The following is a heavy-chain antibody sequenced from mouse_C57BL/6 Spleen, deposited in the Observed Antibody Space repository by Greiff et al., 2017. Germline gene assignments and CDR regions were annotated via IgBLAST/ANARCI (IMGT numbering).Heavy chain of an antibody. CDR1: GYTFTSYW. Sequence: VQRVESGAELVKPGASVKLSCKASGYTFTSYWMQWVKQRPGQGLEWIGEIDPSDRYTDYKQKFKGKATLTVDTSSSTAYMQLSSLTSEDSAVYYCARYYYYGSSHFDYWGQGTTLTVSS. V-gene: IGHV1-50*01. J-gene: IGHJ2*01. D-gene: IGHD1-1*01. CDR3: ARYYYYGSSHFDY. CDR2: IDPSDRYT.